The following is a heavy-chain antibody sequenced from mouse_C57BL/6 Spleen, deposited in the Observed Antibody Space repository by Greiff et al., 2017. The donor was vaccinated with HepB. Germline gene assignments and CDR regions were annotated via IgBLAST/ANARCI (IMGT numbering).Heavy chain of an antibody. V-gene: IGHV1-15*01. CDR3: TRGVLRQYAMDY. J-gene: IGHJ4*01. CDR1: GYTFTDYE. D-gene: IGHD1-2*01. Sequence: VQLQQSGAELVRPGASVTLSCKASGYTFTDYEMHWVKQTPVHGLEWIGAIDPETGGTAYNQKFKGKAILTADKSSSTAYMELRSLTSEDSAVYYCTRGVLRQYAMDYWGQGTSVTVSS. CDR2: IDPETGGT.